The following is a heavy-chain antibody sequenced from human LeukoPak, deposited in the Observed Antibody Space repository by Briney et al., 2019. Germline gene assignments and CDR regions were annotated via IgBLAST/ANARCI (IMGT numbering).Heavy chain of an antibody. CDR1: GGLISSGGYY. CDR2: IYYTGST. D-gene: IGHD2-15*01. Sequence: SSQTLSLTCTVSGGLISSGGYYWSWIRQPPGKGLEWIGYIYYTGSTYYSPSLKSRASISVDTSNNQFSLKLSSVSAADTAVYYCASHCSGGSRYRYYFDNWGQGTLVTVSS. J-gene: IGHJ4*02. V-gene: IGHV4-31*03. CDR3: ASHCSGGSRYRYYFDN.